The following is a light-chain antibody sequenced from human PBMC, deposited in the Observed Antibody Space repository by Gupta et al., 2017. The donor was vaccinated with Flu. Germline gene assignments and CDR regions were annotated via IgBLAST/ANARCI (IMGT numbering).Light chain of an antibody. Sequence: INGTPSWRVLDRSKNNNYLGWYQQNPGQPLKVLISRASIRESGVPDRCSGGGSETDFTLTISGLQADDVAVYYCQQYFSDWTFGQGTQVEI. CDR1: WRVLDRSKNNNY. CDR2: RAS. J-gene: IGKJ1*01. CDR3: QQYFSDWT. V-gene: IGKV4-1*01.